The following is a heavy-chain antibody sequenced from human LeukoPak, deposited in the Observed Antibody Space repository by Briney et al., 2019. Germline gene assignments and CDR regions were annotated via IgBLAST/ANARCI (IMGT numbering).Heavy chain of an antibody. V-gene: IGHV4-38-2*02. Sequence: SETLSLTCTVSGYSISSGYYWGWIRQPPGKGLEWIGSIYHSGSTYYNPSLKSRVTMSVDTSKNQFSLKLSSVTAADTAVYYCAREAFDIWGQGTMVTVSS. CDR1: GYSISSGYY. CDR3: AREAFDI. CDR2: IYHSGST. J-gene: IGHJ3*02.